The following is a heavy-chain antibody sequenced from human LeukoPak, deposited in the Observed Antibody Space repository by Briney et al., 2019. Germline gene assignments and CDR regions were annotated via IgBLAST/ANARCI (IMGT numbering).Heavy chain of an antibody. V-gene: IGHV4-30-4*01. J-gene: IGHJ4*02. D-gene: IGHD2-2*02. Sequence: PSQTLSLTCTVSGGSISSGDYYWSWIRQPPGKGLEWIGSIYYSGSTYYNPSLKSRVVISIDRSKNQFSLNLSSVTAADTAVYYCARGPPTPYCSNTSCYSDYWGQGTLVTVSS. CDR1: GGSISSGDYY. CDR3: ARGPPTPYCSNTSCYSDY. CDR2: IYYSGST.